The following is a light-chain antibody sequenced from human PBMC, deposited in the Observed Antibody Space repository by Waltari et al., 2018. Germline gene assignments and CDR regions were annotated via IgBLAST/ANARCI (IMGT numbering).Light chain of an antibody. CDR2: DVT. CDR3: CSYAGIWV. V-gene: IGLV2-11*01. CDR1: SSDVGNFNS. J-gene: IGLJ3*02. Sequence: QSALTQPRSVSGSPGQSVTISCAGTSSDVGNFNSVSWYQQHPGKAPKLVIFDVTQRPSGVPDRFSGSKSGTSASLTVSGLQAEDEADYYCCSYAGIWVFGGGTKLTVL.